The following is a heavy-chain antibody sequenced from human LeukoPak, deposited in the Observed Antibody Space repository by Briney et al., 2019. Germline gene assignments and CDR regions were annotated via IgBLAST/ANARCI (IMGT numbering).Heavy chain of an antibody. CDR1: GYTFTGYY. V-gene: IGHV1-2*02. CDR3: AYDYYDSSSGDY. Sequence: ASVKVSCKASGYTFTGYYMHWVRQAPGQGLEWMGWINPNSGGTNYAQKFQGRVTMTRDTSISTACMELSRLRPDDTAVYYCAYDYYDSSSGDYWGQGTLVTVSS. CDR2: INPNSGGT. D-gene: IGHD3-22*01. J-gene: IGHJ4*02.